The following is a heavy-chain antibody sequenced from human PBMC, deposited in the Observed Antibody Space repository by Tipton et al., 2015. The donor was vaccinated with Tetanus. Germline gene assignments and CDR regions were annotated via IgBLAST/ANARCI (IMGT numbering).Heavy chain of an antibody. CDR3: ARDIEEVGATKYFDY. CDR2: IYDTGNV. Sequence: TLSLTCTVSGGSISRTNYYWGWIRQPPGKGLEWIGSIYDTGNVYYNPALTSRVTMSVDTSKIQFSLSLRSVTAADTAVYYCARDIEEVGATKYFDYWGQGTLVTVSS. V-gene: IGHV4-39*07. D-gene: IGHD1-26*01. J-gene: IGHJ4*02. CDR1: GGSISRTNYY.